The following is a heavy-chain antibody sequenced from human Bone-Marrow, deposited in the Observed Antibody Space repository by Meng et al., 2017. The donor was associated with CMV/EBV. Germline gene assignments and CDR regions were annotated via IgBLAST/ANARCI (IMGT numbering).Heavy chain of an antibody. J-gene: IGHJ4*02. CDR2: IYYSGST. D-gene: IGHD3-10*01. V-gene: IGHV4-39*07. CDR1: GGSISSSSYY. Sequence: SETPSLTGTVSGGSISSSSYYWGWIRQPPGKGLEWIGSIYYSGSTYYNPSLKSRVTISVDTSKNQFSLKLSSVTAADTAVYYCARDALWFPYDYWGQGTLVTVSS. CDR3: ARDALWFPYDY.